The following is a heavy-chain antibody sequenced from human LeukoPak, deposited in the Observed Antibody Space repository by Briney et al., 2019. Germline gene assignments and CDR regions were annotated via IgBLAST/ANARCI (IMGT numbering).Heavy chain of an antibody. CDR1: GGSISSSSYY. Sequence: SETLSLTCTVSGGSISSSSYYWGWIRQPPGKGLEWIGSIYYSGSTYYNPSLKSRVTISVDTSKNQFSLKLSSVTAADTAVYYCARTDYGFWSGYFQSGGFDYWGQGTLVTVSS. D-gene: IGHD3-3*01. CDR2: IYYSGST. V-gene: IGHV4-39*01. CDR3: ARTDYGFWSGYFQSGGFDY. J-gene: IGHJ4*02.